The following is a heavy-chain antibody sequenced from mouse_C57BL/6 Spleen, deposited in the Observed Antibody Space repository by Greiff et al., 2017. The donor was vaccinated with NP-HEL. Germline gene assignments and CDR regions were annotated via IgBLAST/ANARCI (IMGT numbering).Heavy chain of an antibody. V-gene: IGHV5-9*01. CDR1: GFTFSSYT. D-gene: IGHD4-1*01. Sequence: EVQRVESGGGLVKPGGSLKLSCAASGFTFSSYTMSWVRQTPEKRLEWVATISGGGGNTYYPDSVKGRFPISRDNAKNTLYLQMSSLRAEDTALYYCARSNWDEGDWYFDVWGTGTTVTVSS. CDR3: ARSNWDEGDWYFDV. J-gene: IGHJ1*03. CDR2: ISGGGGNT.